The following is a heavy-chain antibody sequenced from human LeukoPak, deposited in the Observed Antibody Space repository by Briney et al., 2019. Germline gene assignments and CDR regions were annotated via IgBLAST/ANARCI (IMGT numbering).Heavy chain of an antibody. CDR3: AILAVAGLHLDY. CDR2: IRYDGSNK. V-gene: IGHV3-30*02. D-gene: IGHD6-19*01. CDR1: GFTFSSYG. J-gene: IGHJ4*02. Sequence: GGSLRLSCAASGFTFSSYGMHWVRQAPGEGLEWVAFIRYDGSNKYYADSVKGRFTISRDNSKNTLYLQMNSLRAEDTAVYYCAILAVAGLHLDYWGQGTLVTVSS.